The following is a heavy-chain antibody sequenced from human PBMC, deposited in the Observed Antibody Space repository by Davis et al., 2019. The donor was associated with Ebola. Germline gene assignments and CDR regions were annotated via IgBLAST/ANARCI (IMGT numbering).Heavy chain of an antibody. CDR3: ARVYDPYYYYGMDV. J-gene: IGHJ6*02. CDR2: IWYDGSNK. CDR1: GFTFSSYG. V-gene: IGHV3-33*01. Sequence: GGSLRLSCAASGFTFSSYGMHWVRQAPGKGLEWVAVIWYDGSNKYYADSVKGRFTISRDNSKNTLYLQMNSLRAEDTAVYYCARVYDPYYYYGMDVWGQGTLVTVSS. D-gene: IGHD3-22*01.